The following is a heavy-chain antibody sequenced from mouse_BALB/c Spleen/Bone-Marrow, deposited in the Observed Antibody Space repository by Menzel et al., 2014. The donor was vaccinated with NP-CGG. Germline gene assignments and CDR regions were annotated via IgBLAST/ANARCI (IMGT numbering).Heavy chain of an antibody. CDR3: TRGGNWDDFDY. CDR2: ISSGSSTI. Sequence: EVNLVESGGGLVQPGGSRKLSCAASGFTFSSFGMHWVRQAPEKGLEWVVYISSGSSTIFYADTVKGRFTVSRDNPKNTLFLQMTSLRSEDTAMYYCTRGGNWDDFDYWGQGTTLTVSS. V-gene: IGHV5-17*02. J-gene: IGHJ2*01. D-gene: IGHD4-1*01. CDR1: GFTFSSFG.